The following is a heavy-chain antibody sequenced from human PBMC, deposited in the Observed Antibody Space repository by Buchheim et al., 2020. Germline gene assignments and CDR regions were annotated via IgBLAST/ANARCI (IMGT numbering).Heavy chain of an antibody. J-gene: IGHJ4*02. CDR2: ITGGSNTI. D-gene: IGHD4-23*01. CDR1: GFNFNIYS. V-gene: IGHV3-48*01. Sequence: EVQLVVSGGGSIEPGGSLRLSCAASGFNFNIYSMNWVRQAPGKGLEWLSYITGGSNTIYYGDSVKGRSTISGDNAKNSLYLQINHLRADDTAVYYCARGLQWSFDFWGQG. CDR3: ARGLQWSFDF.